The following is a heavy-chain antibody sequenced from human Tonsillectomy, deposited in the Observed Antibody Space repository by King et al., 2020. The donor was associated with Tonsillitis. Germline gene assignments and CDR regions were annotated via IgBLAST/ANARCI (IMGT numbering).Heavy chain of an antibody. V-gene: IGHV3-23*04. J-gene: IGHJ6*02. CDR3: AKGGVACSSTICYESLKYSYYGMDV. CDR2: ISSSGIST. Sequence: VQLVQSGGGLVQPGGSLRLSCAASGFTFSSYAMSWVRQAPGKGLEWVATISSSGISTYYADSVKGRFTISSDNSKNSLYLQMNSLRAEDTAVYFCAKGGVACSSTICYESLKYSYYGMDVWGQGTTVTVS. D-gene: IGHD2-2*01. CDR1: GFTFSSYA.